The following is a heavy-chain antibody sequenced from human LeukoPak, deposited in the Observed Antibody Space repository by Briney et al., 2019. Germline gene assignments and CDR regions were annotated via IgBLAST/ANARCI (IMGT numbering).Heavy chain of an antibody. D-gene: IGHD3-22*01. CDR2: MNPNSGNT. J-gene: IGHJ4*02. CDR1: GYTFTSYY. CDR3: ARSEGGGSCYDSSGYL. V-gene: IGHV1-8*02. Sequence: GASVKVSRKASGYTFTSYYMHWVRQAPGQGLEWMGWMNPNSGNTGYAQKFQGRVTMTRNTSISTAYMELSSLRSEDTAVYYCARSEGGGSCYDSSGYLWGQGTLVTVSS.